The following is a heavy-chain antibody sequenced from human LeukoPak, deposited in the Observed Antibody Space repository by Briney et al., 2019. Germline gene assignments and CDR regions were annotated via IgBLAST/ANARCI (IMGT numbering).Heavy chain of an antibody. CDR1: GGSISSNY. CDR3: ARVKGSGYYYVFDY. D-gene: IGHD3-22*01. J-gene: IGHJ4*02. CDR2: IHYSGST. Sequence: SETLSLTCTVSGGSISSNYWSWIRQSPGKGLEWIGYIHYSGSTSYDPSLKSRVTISVDTSKNQFSLKLSSVTAADTAVYYCARVKGSGYYYVFDYWGQGTLVTVSS. V-gene: IGHV4-59*01.